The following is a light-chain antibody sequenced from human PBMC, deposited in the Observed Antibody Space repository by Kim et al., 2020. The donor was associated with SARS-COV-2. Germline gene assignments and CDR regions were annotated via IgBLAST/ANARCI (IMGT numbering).Light chain of an antibody. V-gene: IGKV3-11*01. J-gene: IGKJ4*01. CDR2: DTF. CDR3: QHRYNWPLT. CDR1: QSVANY. Sequence: EIVLTQSPVTLSLSPGERATLSCRASQSVANYLAWYQQKAGQAPRLLIYDTFHRAAGIPARFSGSGSGTDFTLTISSLEPEDFAVYYCQHRYNWPLTFGGGTKVDIK.